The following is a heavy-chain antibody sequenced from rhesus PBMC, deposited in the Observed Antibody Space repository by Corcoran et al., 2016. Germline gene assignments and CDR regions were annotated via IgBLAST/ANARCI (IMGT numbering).Heavy chain of an antibody. CDR2: TNGNSGRP. CDR1: GGSFSSYW. CDR3: AKGYSGSLIDY. V-gene: IGHV4-80*01. J-gene: IGHJ4*01. Sequence: QVQLQESGPGLVKPSETLSLTCAASGGSFSSYWWSWIRQPPGKGLEGIGETNGNSGRPTYNPALTGRVSISEDASKNQFSLKLSSVTAADTAVYYCAKGYSGSLIDYWGQGVLVTVSS. D-gene: IGHD6-25*01.